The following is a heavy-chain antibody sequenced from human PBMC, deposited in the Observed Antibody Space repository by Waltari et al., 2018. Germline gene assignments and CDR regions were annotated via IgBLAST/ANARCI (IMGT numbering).Heavy chain of an antibody. CDR3: ARGNHGSGSYYINY. V-gene: IGHV4-4*07. CDR2: IYTSGST. CDR1: GGSISSYY. D-gene: IGHD3-10*01. J-gene: IGHJ4*02. Sequence: QVQLQESGPGLVKPSETLSLTCTVSGGSISSYYWSWIRPPAGKGLEWIGRIYTSGSTNYNPSLKSRVTMSVDTSKNQFSLKLSSVTAADTAVYYCARGNHGSGSYYINYWGQGTLVTVSS.